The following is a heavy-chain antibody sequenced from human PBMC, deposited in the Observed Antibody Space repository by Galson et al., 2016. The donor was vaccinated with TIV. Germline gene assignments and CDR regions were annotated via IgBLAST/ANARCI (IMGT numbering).Heavy chain of an antibody. CDR1: GYTFTSYH. CDR2: INPDSGNT. Sequence: SVKVSCKASGYTFTSYHINWVRQATGQGLEWMGWINPDSGNTGYVQKFQGRVTMTRNISASTVYMELSSLRSEDTAVYYCARRWSVVAPNWVDPWGQGTLVTVSS. J-gene: IGHJ5*02. V-gene: IGHV1-8*02. CDR3: ARRWSVVAPNWVDP. D-gene: IGHD2-2*01.